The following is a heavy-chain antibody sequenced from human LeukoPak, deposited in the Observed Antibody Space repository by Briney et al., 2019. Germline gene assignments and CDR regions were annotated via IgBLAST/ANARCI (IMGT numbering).Heavy chain of an antibody. CDR3: VRQYSYDSSGYYPWDY. CDR1: GFTFSSYA. Sequence: GGSLRLSCAASGFTFSSYAMHWVRQAPGKGLEYVSAISSNGGSTYYANSVKGRFTISRDNSKNTLYLQMGRLRAEDTAMYYCVRQYSYDSSGYYPWDYWGQGTLVTVSS. D-gene: IGHD3-22*01. J-gene: IGHJ4*02. CDR2: ISSNGGST. V-gene: IGHV3-64*01.